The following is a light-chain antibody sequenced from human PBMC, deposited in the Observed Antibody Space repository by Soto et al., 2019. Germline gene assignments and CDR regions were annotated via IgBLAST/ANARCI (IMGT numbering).Light chain of an antibody. CDR1: QSVSSN. J-gene: IGKJ5*01. CDR3: QQLNSYTLT. V-gene: IGKV1-9*01. Sequence: TQSPATLSVSPGERATLSCRASQSVSSNLAWYQQKQGKAPKLLIYAASTLQSGVPSRFSGSGSGTEGTLTISSLQKEDGSTYYGQQLNSYTLTFGQGTRLEIK. CDR2: AAS.